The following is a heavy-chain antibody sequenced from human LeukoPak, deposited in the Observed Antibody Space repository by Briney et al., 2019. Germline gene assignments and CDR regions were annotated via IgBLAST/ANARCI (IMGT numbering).Heavy chain of an antibody. D-gene: IGHD2-15*01. CDR1: GYTFTSYD. V-gene: IGHV1-8*01. CDR2: MNPNSGNT. CDR3: ARVAKNCSGGSCYRNRKNTRRDYFDY. Sequence: ASVKVSCKASGYTFTSYDINWVRQATGQGLEWMGWMNPNSGNTGYAQKFQGRVTMTRNTSISTAYMELSSLRSEDTAVYYCARVAKNCSGGSCYRNRKNTRRDYFDYWGQGTLVTVSS. J-gene: IGHJ4*02.